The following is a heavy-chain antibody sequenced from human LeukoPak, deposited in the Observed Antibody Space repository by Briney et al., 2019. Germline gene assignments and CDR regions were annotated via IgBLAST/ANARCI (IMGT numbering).Heavy chain of an antibody. CDR1: GYTFTGYY. Sequence: ASVKDSCKASGYTFTGYYMHWVRPAPGQGLEWMGWINPNSGGTNYAQKFQGRVTMTRDTSISTAYMELSRLRSDDTAVYYCARARGSWGRNWFDPWGQGTLVTVSS. CDR3: ARARGSWGRNWFDP. CDR2: INPNSGGT. J-gene: IGHJ5*02. D-gene: IGHD1-26*01. V-gene: IGHV1-2*02.